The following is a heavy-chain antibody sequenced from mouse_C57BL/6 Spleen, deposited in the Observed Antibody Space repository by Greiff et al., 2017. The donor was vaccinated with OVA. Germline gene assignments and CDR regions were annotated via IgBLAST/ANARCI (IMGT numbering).Heavy chain of an antibody. CDR3: ARGRVTTVVAMDY. V-gene: IGHV14-2*01. D-gene: IGHD1-1*01. CDR2: IDPEDGET. Sequence: EVQLQQSGAELVKPGASVKLSCTASGFNIKDYYMHWVKQRTEQGLEWIGRIDPEDGETKYAPTFQGKATITADTSSNTAYLQLSSLTSEDTAVYYCARGRVTTVVAMDYWGQGTSVTVSS. J-gene: IGHJ4*01. CDR1: GFNIKDYY.